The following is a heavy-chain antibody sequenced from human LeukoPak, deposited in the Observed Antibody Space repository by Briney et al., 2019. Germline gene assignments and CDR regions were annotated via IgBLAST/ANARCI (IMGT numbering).Heavy chain of an antibody. CDR3: AREEGGALNWFDP. J-gene: IGHJ5*01. V-gene: IGHV4-34*01. CDR1: GGSFSGYY. D-gene: IGHD3-16*01. Sequence: SETLSLTCAVYGGSFSGYYWSWIRQPPGKGLEWIGEINHSGSTNYNPSLKSRVTISVDTSKNQFSLKLSSVTAADTAVYYCAREEGGALNWFDPWGQGTMVTVSS. CDR2: INHSGST.